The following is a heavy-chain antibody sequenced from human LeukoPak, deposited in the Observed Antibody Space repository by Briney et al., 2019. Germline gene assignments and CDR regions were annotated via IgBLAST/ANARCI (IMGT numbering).Heavy chain of an antibody. V-gene: IGHV1-18*01. Sequence: ASVRVSCKASGYTFTSYGISWVRQAPGQGLEWMGWISAYNGNTNYAQKLQGRVTMTTDTSTSTAYMELRSLRSDDTAVYYCARDRIGVAGTAPEYWGQGTLVTVSS. CDR2: ISAYNGNT. CDR1: GYTFTSYG. J-gene: IGHJ4*02. CDR3: ARDRIGVAGTAPEY. D-gene: IGHD6-19*01.